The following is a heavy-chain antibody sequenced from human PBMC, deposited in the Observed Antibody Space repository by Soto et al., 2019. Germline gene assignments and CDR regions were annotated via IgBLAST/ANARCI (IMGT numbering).Heavy chain of an antibody. CDR3: VRLVDIEATIGWFDP. CDR1: GYSISSGYF. Sequence: PSETLSLTCVVSGYSISSGYFWAWIRQPPGEGLEWIGRIYLDGPTSYNPSLNGRVTISVDTSKNQFSLKLTSVIVADTAVYYCVRLVDIEATIGWFDPWGQGTLVTVSS. J-gene: IGHJ5*02. D-gene: IGHD5-12*01. CDR2: IYLDGPT. V-gene: IGHV4-38-2*01.